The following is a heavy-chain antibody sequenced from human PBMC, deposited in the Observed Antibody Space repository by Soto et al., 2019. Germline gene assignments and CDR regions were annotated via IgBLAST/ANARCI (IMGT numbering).Heavy chain of an antibody. J-gene: IGHJ4*02. CDR3: VRGGLSGSSWYYFDF. V-gene: IGHV4-34*01. Sequence: QVQLHQWGAGLLKPSETLSLTCAVSGGSFSGYFWGWIRQPPGKGLEWVGEVNYGVSTNYTPSLKGRLTIAVDPYKNQVSLRLTSVTSADTAVYFCVRGGLSGSSWYYFDFWGQGSLVAVSS. CDR1: GGSFSGYF. CDR2: VNYGVST. D-gene: IGHD6-13*01.